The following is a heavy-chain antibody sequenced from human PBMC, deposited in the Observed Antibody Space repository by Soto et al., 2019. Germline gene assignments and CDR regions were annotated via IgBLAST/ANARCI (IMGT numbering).Heavy chain of an antibody. V-gene: IGHV4-59*01. D-gene: IGHD3-9*01. Sequence: QVQLQESGPGLVKPSETLSLTCTVSGGSMSSYYWTWIRQSPGKGLEWIGHIYSSGSSSYNPSLKTRVTMSIDTSKNQFSLRLTSVTAADTAIYYCARHRYYDLLTGYAFDFWGQGMFVTVSS. CDR3: ARHRYYDLLTGYAFDF. J-gene: IGHJ4*02. CDR1: GGSMSSYY. CDR2: IYSSGSS.